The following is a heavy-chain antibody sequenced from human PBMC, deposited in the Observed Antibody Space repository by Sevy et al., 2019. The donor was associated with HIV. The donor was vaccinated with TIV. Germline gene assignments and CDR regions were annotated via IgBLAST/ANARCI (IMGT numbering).Heavy chain of an antibody. V-gene: IGHV4-61*02. CDR3: ARDGSITFGGVIVANWFDP. D-gene: IGHD3-16*02. CDR1: GGSISSGSYY. Sequence: SETLSLTCTVSGGSISSGSYYWSWIRQPAGKGLEWIGRIYTSGSTNYNPSLKSRVTMSVDTSKNQFSLKVSSLTAADTAVYYCARDGSITFGGVIVANWFDPWGQGTLVTVSS. CDR2: IYTSGST. J-gene: IGHJ5*02.